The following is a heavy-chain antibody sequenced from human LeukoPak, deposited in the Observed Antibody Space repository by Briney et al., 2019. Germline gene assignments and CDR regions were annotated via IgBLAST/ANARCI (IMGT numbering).Heavy chain of an antibody. CDR3: VRGGYWTFDS. D-gene: IGHD3-22*01. CDR2: IHDSGRT. J-gene: IGHJ5*01. Sequence: SETLSLTCAVYGGSFRNNWWTWIRQPPGKGLEWIGEIHDSGRTNYNPSLKSRVTISVDTSKDQFSLKLSSVIAADTAVYFCVRGGYWTFDSWGPGILVTVSS. V-gene: IGHV4-34*01. CDR1: GGSFRNNW.